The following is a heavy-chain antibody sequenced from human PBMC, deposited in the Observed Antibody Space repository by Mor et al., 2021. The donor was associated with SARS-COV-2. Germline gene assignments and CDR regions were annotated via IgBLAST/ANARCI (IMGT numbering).Heavy chain of an antibody. V-gene: IGHV4-61*07. D-gene: IGHD3-3*01. CDR3: ARRLGGVPGWFDP. Sequence: GSTNYNPSDKSRVTISVDTSKNQFSLKLSSVTAADTAVYYCARRLGGVPGWFDPGGQGTLV. CDR2: GST. J-gene: IGHJ5*02.